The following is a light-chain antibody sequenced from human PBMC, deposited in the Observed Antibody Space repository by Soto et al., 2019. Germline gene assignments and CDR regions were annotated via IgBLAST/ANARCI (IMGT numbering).Light chain of an antibody. Sequence: ETVLTQSPGTLSLSPGERGTLSCRASQRVTSNYLAWYQQKPGQAPRLLIFGASIRDTGIPDRFSGSGSGTDFTLTISRLEPEDFAVYYCHQYGNSPGTFGQGTKVDIK. V-gene: IGKV3-20*01. CDR3: HQYGNSPGT. J-gene: IGKJ1*01. CDR2: GAS. CDR1: QRVTSNY.